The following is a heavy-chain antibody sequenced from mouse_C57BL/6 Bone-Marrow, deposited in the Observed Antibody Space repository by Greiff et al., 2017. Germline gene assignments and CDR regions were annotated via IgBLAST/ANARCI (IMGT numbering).Heavy chain of an antibody. CDR2: IDPEDGET. CDR1: GFNIKDYY. V-gene: IGHV14-2*01. CDR3: AGGFYYGSNYYAMDY. Sequence: DVKLQESGAELVKPGASVKLSCTASGFNIKDYYMHWVKQRTEQGLEWIGRIDPEDGETKYAPKFQGKATITADTSSNTAYLQLSSLTSEDTAVYYCAGGFYYGSNYYAMDYWGQGTSVTGSS. D-gene: IGHD1-1*01. J-gene: IGHJ4*01.